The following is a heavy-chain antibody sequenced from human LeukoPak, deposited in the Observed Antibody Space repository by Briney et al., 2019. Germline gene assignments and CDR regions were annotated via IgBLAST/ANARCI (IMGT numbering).Heavy chain of an antibody. CDR2: IYYSGST. CDR1: GGSMSSYY. CDR3: ARGARAGYNLEPFDY. D-gene: IGHD5-24*01. Sequence: SETLSLTCTVSGGSMSSYYWSWXXQPPGKGLEWXGYIYYSGSTKYNPSLKSRVTISVDTSKNQFSLKLSSVTAADTAVYYCARGARAGYNLEPFDYWGQGTLVTVSS. J-gene: IGHJ4*02. V-gene: IGHV4-59*08.